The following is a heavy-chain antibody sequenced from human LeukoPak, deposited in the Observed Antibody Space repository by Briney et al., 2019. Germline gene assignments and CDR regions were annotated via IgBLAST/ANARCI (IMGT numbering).Heavy chain of an antibody. J-gene: IGHJ4*02. Sequence: PGGSLRLSCAASGFTFSSYAMMRVRQAPGKRLEWISSITGSGDGTYYADSVRGRFTISRDNSDNTLYLQVNSLRAEDTAVYFCVKGFVHPTYYFDYWGQGTLVTVSS. D-gene: IGHD3-10*01. CDR2: ITGSGDGT. CDR1: GFTFSSYA. CDR3: VKGFVHPTYYFDY. V-gene: IGHV3-23*01.